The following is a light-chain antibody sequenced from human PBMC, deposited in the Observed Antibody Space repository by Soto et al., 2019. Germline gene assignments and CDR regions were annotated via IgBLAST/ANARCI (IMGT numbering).Light chain of an antibody. CDR1: QSISSN. Sequence: DIQMTHSPSPLSASVGDRVTISFRASQSISSNLNWYQKKPGKATKLLIYAASSLQSGVPSRFSGSGSGTDFTLTISCLQSEDFATYYCQQYYSYPRTFGQGTKVDIK. CDR2: AAS. CDR3: QQYYSYPRT. V-gene: IGKV1-39*01. J-gene: IGKJ1*01.